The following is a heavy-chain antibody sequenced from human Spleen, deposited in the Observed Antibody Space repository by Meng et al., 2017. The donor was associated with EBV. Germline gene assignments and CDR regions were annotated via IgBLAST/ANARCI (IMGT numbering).Heavy chain of an antibody. D-gene: IGHD1-26*01. V-gene: IGHV4-30-4*01. CDR2: IYFSGST. CDR3: AGRDQAPLY. Sequence: VELLEPCPGLVKPPQTLPLPCAISGDSISGGGNYWSWSRQPPGKGLWWLGYIYFSGSTYYTPSLRSRITISLDTSDNHFSLKLTSVTSADTAVYYCAGRDQAPLYWGQGALVTVSS. CDR1: GDSISGGGNY. J-gene: IGHJ4*02.